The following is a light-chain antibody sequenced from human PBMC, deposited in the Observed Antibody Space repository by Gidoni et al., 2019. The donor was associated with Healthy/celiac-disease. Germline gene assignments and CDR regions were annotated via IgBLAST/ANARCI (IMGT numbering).Light chain of an antibody. CDR3: RQYYTLPLT. Sequence: VIWMTQSPSLLSASTGDRVTISCRISQGISSYLAWYQQKPGKAPELLIYAASTLQSGVPSRFSGSGSGTYFTLTISFLQSEDFATYYCRQYYTLPLTFGQGTKVEIK. J-gene: IGKJ1*01. V-gene: IGKV1D-8*01. CDR1: QGISSY. CDR2: AAS.